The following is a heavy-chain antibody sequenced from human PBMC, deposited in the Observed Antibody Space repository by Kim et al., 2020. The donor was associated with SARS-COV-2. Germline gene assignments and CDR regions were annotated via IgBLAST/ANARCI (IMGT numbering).Heavy chain of an antibody. D-gene: IGHD6-13*01. Sequence: KFQGRVTMTRDTSTSTVYMELSSLRSEDTAVYYCARSYSSSWPWGDYFDYWGQGTLVTVSS. CDR3: ARSYSSSWPWGDYFDY. J-gene: IGHJ4*02. V-gene: IGHV1-46*01.